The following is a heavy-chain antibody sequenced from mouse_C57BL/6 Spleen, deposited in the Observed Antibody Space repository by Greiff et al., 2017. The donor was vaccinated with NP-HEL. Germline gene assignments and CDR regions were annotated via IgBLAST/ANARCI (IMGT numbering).Heavy chain of an antibody. CDR1: GYTFTSYG. J-gene: IGHJ1*03. Sequence: QVQLQQSGAELARPGASVKLSCKASGYTFTSYGISWVKQRTGQGLEWIGEIYPRSGNTYYNEKFKGKATLTADKSSSTAYMELRSLTSEDSAVYFCARSYYYGSSSPWYFDVWGTGTTVTVSS. CDR3: ARSYYYGSSSPWYFDV. D-gene: IGHD1-1*01. V-gene: IGHV1-81*01. CDR2: IYPRSGNT.